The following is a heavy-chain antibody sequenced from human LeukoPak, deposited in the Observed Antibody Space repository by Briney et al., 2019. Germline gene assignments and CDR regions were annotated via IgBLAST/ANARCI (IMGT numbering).Heavy chain of an antibody. D-gene: IGHD2-21*02. V-gene: IGHV1-58*02. CDR2: IVVGSGNT. Sequence: SVKVSCKASGFTFTSSAMQWVRQARGQRLEWIGWIVVGSGNTNYAQKFQERVTITRDMSTSTAYMGLSSLRSEDTAVYYCAADRHCGGDCPIPNWFDPWGQGTLVTVSS. CDR3: AADRHCGGDCPIPNWFDP. J-gene: IGHJ5*02. CDR1: GFTFTSSA.